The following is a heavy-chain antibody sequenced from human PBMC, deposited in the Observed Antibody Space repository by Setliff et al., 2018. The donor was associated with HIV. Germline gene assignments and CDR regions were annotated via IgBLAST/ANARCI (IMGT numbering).Heavy chain of an antibody. CDR2: ISKSGDYS. CDR3: AREVTSFEAFDL. D-gene: IGHD2-21*02. J-gene: IGHJ3*01. Sequence: GGSLRLSCAASGFTFSDHYMNWVRQAPGKGLEWVSYISKSGDYSNYADSVRGRFTISRDNAKNSLYLQMSSLIAEDTAVYYCAREVTSFEAFDLWGQGTMVTVSS. V-gene: IGHV3-11*05. CDR1: GFTFSDHY.